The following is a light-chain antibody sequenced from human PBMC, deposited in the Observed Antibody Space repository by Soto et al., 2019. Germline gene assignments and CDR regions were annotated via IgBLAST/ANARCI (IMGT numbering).Light chain of an antibody. V-gene: IGLV4-60*02. CDR3: ETWYSNTHKV. J-gene: IGLJ3*02. CDR1: SGHSTYI. CDR2: LDRSGSY. Sequence: QLVLTQSSSASASLGTSVKLTCILSSGHSTYIIAWHQQQPGKAPRFLMTLDRSGSYNRGSGVPDRFSGSSSGADRYLTISNLQFEDEGDYYCETWYSNTHKVFGGGTKLTVL.